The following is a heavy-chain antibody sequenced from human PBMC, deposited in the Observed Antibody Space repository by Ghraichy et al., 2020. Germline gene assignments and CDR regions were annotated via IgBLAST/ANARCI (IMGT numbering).Heavy chain of an antibody. CDR3: ARGLPWFDP. CDR1: GGSFSGYY. CDR2: INHSGST. Sequence: SQTLSLTCAVYGGSFSGYYWSWIRQPPGKGLEWIGEINHSGSTNYNPSLKSRVTISVDTSKNQFSLKLSSVTAADTAVYYCARGLPWFDPWGQGTLVTVSS. V-gene: IGHV4-34*01. J-gene: IGHJ5*02.